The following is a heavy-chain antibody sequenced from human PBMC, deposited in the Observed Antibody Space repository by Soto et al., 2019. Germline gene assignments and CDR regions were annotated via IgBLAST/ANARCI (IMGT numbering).Heavy chain of an antibody. D-gene: IGHD1-1*01. V-gene: IGHV3-74*01. CDR2: INTDESRT. J-gene: IGHJ3*02. Sequence: PGGSLRLSCAAAGFTFINYWMHWVRQAPGKGLGGVSRINTDESRTDYADSVKARFTIYRDNAKNTLYLQMNSLRAEDTAVYYCARPKGTGSSAFDIWGQGTMVTVSS. CDR3: ARPKGTGSSAFDI. CDR1: GFTFINYW.